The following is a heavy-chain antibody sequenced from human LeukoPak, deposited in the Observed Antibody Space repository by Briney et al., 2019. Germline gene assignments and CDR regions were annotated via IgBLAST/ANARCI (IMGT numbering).Heavy chain of an antibody. CDR2: IYYSGTT. CDR1: GGSISSGDYY. CDR3: ARDYRGNWFDP. D-gene: IGHD1-26*01. J-gene: IGHJ5*02. Sequence: TSETLSLTCTVSGGSISSGDYYWSWIRQPPGKGLEWIGYIYYSGTTYYNPSLKSRVTISVDTSKNQFSLKLSSVTAADTAVYYCARDYRGNWFDPWGQGTLVTVSS. V-gene: IGHV4-30-4*01.